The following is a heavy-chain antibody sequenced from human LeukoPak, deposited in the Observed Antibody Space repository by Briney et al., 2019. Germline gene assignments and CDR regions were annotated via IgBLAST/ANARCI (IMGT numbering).Heavy chain of an antibody. V-gene: IGHV4-34*01. D-gene: IGHD6-19*01. CDR2: INHSGST. CDR3: ARQRGYSSGWTRRYFDY. CDR1: GFTFSSYG. J-gene: IGHJ4*02. Sequence: GSLRLSCAASGFTFSSYGMSWVRQPPGKGLEWIGEINHSGSTNYNPSLKSRVTISVDTSKNQFSLKLSSVTAADTAVYYCARQRGYSSGWTRRYFDYWGQGTLVTVSS.